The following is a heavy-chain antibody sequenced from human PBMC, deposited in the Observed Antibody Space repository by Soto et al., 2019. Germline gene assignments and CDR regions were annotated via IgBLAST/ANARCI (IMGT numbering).Heavy chain of an antibody. V-gene: IGHV3-21*01. D-gene: IGHD5-12*01. Sequence: EVQLVEAGGGLVKPGGSLRLSCAASGFTFSSYNMNWVRQAPGKGLEWVSSISSSSSYIYYADSVKGRFTISRDNTKNSLDLQMNSLTAEHPAAYYCASKRRDGYNNYYYHYGMGVWCQATTVTVSS. CDR1: GFTFSSYN. CDR2: ISSSSSYI. CDR3: ASKRRDGYNNYYYHYGMGV. J-gene: IGHJ6*02.